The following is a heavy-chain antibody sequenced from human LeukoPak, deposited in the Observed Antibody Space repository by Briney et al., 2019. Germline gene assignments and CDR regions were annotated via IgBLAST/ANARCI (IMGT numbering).Heavy chain of an antibody. D-gene: IGHD4-17*01. CDR3: AKGDYGDYAYSTFDY. Sequence: GGSLGLSCAASGFSFGSYAMSWVRQAPGKGLEWVSAISGSGGSTYYADSVKGRFTISRDNSKNTLYLQMNSLRAEDTAVYYCAKGDYGDYAYSTFDYWGQGTLVTVSS. V-gene: IGHV3-23*01. CDR1: GFSFGSYA. CDR2: ISGSGGST. J-gene: IGHJ4*02.